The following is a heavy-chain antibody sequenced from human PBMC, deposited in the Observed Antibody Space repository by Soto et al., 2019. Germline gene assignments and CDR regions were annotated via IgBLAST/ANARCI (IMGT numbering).Heavy chain of an antibody. Sequence: ASVKVSCKASGYSFSFCGINWVRQAPGQGLEWMGWINPSDGNTNYAQKLQGRVTMTTDTSTSTAYMELRSLRSDDTAVYYCARDYYGSGRLNAHNWFDPWGQGTLVTVSS. D-gene: IGHD3-10*01. CDR3: ARDYYGSGRLNAHNWFDP. J-gene: IGHJ5*02. CDR2: INPSDGNT. V-gene: IGHV1-18*01. CDR1: GYSFSFCG.